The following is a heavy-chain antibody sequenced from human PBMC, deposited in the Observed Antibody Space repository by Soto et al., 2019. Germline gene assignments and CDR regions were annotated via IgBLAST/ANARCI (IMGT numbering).Heavy chain of an antibody. CDR2: ISYDGSNK. Sequence: GGSMGIGCAASGDRLRSYAVDGVRKDTGKGLEWVAVISYDGSNKYYADSVKGRFTISRDNSKNTLYLQMNSLRAEDTAVYYCARDPTLRYFAWLHKGHYYYYGMDVWGQGTTVTVSS. J-gene: IGHJ6*02. CDR3: ARDPTLRYFAWLHKGHYYYYGMDV. CDR1: GDRLRSYA. D-gene: IGHD3-9*01. V-gene: IGHV3-30-3*01.